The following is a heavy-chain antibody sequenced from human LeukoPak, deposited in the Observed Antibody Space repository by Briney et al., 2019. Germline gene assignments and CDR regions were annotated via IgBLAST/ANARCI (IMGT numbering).Heavy chain of an antibody. D-gene: IGHD3-10*01. CDR1: GGSFSGYY. CDR3: ASGLTMARGVIPHY. CDR2: INHSGST. V-gene: IGHV4-34*01. J-gene: IGHJ4*02. Sequence: PSETLSLTCAVYGGSFSGYYWSWIRQPPGKGLEWIGEINHSGSTNYNPSLKSRVTISVDTSKNQFSLKLSSVTAADTAVYYCASGLTMARGVIPHYWGQGTLVTVSS.